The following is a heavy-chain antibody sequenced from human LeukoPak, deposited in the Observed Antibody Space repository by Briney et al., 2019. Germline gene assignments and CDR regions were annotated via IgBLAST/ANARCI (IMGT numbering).Heavy chain of an antibody. CDR3: AIPHYYGSGSYYALDY. CDR2: INHRGST. J-gene: IGHJ4*02. D-gene: IGHD3-10*01. V-gene: IGHV4-34*01. CDR1: GGSFSGYY. Sequence: PSETLSLTCAVYGGSFSGYYWNWIRQPPGKGLEWIGEINHRGSTNYNPSLKSRVTISVDTSKNQFSLKLNSVTAADTAVYYCAIPHYYGSGSYYALDYWGQGTLVTVSS.